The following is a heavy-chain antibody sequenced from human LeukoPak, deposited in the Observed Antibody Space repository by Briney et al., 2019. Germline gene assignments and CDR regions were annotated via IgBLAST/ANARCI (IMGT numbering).Heavy chain of an antibody. J-gene: IGHJ6*03. D-gene: IGHD3-10*01. Sequence: SETLSLTCTVSGGSISSYYWSWIRQPPGKGLEWIGYVDHTGSTNFNPSLNGRVSISRDTSKNLFSLRLRSVTAADTAVYYCARGRITMVRGRRRYYYMDVWGKGTTVTISS. V-gene: IGHV4-59*12. CDR3: ARGRITMVRGRRRYYYMDV. CDR2: VDHTGST. CDR1: GGSISSYY.